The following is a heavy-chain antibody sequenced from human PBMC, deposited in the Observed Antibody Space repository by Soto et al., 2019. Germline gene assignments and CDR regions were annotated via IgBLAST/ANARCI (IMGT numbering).Heavy chain of an antibody. D-gene: IGHD6-19*01. CDR2: IYYSGST. J-gene: IGHJ3*02. Sequence: SETLSLTCTASGGSISSSSFHWGWIRQPPGKGLEWIGSIYYSGSTYYSPSLESRVTISVDTSKNQFSLKLSSVTAADTAVYYCARVLIAVAGTLSAFDIWGQGTLVTVS. CDR3: ARVLIAVAGTLSAFDI. CDR1: GGSISSSSFH. V-gene: IGHV4-39*01.